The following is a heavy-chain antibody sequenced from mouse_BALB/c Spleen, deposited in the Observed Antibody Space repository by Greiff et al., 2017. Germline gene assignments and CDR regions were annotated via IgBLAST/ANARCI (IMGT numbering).Heavy chain of an antibody. CDR1: GFTFSDYY. Sequence: EVQGVESGGGLVKPGGSLKLSCAASGFTFSDYYMYWVRQTPEKRLEWVATISDGGSYTYYPDSVKGRFTISRDNAKNNLYLQMSSLKSEDTAMYYCARAIYYDYDEGGYAMDYWGQGTSVTVSS. CDR3: ARAIYYDYDEGGYAMDY. V-gene: IGHV5-4*02. CDR2: ISDGGSYT. J-gene: IGHJ4*01. D-gene: IGHD2-4*01.